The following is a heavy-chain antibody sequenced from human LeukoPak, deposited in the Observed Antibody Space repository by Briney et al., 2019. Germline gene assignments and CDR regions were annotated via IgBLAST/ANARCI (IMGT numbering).Heavy chain of an antibody. V-gene: IGHV1-69*05. D-gene: IGHD2-21*02. CDR3: ARGIVVVTADISEGPYDY. Sequence: SVKVSCKASGGTCSSYAISWVRQAPGQGLEWMGRIIPIFGTANYAQKFQGRVTITTDESTSTAYMELSSLRSEDTAVYYCARGIVVVTADISEGPYDYWGQGTLVTVSS. CDR2: IIPIFGTA. CDR1: GGTCSSYA. J-gene: IGHJ4*02.